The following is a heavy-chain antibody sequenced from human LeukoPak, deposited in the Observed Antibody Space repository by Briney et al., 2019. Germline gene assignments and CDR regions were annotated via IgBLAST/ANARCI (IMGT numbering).Heavy chain of an antibody. CDR1: GYTFTSYA. D-gene: IGHD5-18*01. V-gene: IGHV7-4-1*02. CDR2: INTNTGNP. Sequence: ASVKVSCKASGYTFTSYAMNWVRQAPGQGLEWMGWINTNTGNPTYAQGFTGRFVFSLDTSAGTAYLQISSLKAEDTAVYYCARGVAPSASFFPYSYGPGYWGQGTLVTVSS. CDR3: ARGVAPSASFFPYSYGPGY. J-gene: IGHJ4*02.